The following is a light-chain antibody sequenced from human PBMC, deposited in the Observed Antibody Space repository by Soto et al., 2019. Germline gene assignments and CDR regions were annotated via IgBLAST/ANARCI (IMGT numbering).Light chain of an antibody. Sequence: IVLTQSPGTLSLSPGERATLSCRASQSVSSSYLAWYQQKPGQAPRLLIHGASSRATGIPDRFSGSGSGTDFTLTISRLEPEDFAVYYCQQYGSSPPGTFGQGTKVDIK. J-gene: IGKJ1*01. CDR2: GAS. CDR1: QSVSSSY. CDR3: QQYGSSPPGT. V-gene: IGKV3-20*01.